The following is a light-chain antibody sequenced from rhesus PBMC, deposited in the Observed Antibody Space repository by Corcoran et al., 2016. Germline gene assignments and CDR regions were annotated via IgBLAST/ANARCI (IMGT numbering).Light chain of an antibody. V-gene: IGKV1-22*01. J-gene: IGKJ1*01. CDR2: KAS. CDR3: LQYNVNRWT. CDR1: QSISNW. Sequence: DIQMTQSPSSLSASVGDTVTITCRASQSISNWLDWYQQKPGKAPRLLIYKASSLQSGVPSRFSGRGSGTDFSLTISSLQPEDFATYYCLQYNVNRWTFGQGTKVEIK.